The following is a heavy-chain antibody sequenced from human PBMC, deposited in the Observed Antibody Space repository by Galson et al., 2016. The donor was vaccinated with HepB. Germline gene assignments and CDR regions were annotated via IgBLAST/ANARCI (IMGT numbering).Heavy chain of an antibody. Sequence: LRLSCAASGFIFSDFWMSWVRQAPGKGLEWVANIKQDGTKKHYVDSVRGRFTISRDNAKKSVCLQMNNVRVEDTAVYYCAREFWGSANVYLPYYFDYWGQGTLATVSS. CDR3: AREFWGSANVYLPYYFDY. J-gene: IGHJ4*02. CDR1: GFIFSDFW. V-gene: IGHV3-7*01. D-gene: IGHD7-27*01. CDR2: IKQDGTKK.